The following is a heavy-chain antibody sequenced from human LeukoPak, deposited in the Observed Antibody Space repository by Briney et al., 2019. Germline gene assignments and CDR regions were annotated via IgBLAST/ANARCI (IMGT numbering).Heavy chain of an antibody. CDR3: ARRSDFGVLYYMDV. D-gene: IGHD3-16*01. Sequence: GGSLRLSCAASGFTFSTYSMNWVRQAPGKGLDWVSYISGSSGTIYYADSVKGRFTISRDNAKSSLYLQMNSLRAEDTAVYYCARRSDFGVLYYMDVWGKGTTVTVSS. CDR2: ISGSSGTI. V-gene: IGHV3-48*01. CDR1: GFTFSTYS. J-gene: IGHJ6*03.